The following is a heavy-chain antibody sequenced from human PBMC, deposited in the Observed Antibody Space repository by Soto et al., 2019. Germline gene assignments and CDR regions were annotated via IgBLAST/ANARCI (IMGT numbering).Heavy chain of an antibody. V-gene: IGHV3-11*06. CDR1: GFTFSDYY. Sequence: PGGSLRLCCAASGFTFSDYYMSWFRQAPGKGLEWVSYISSSSSYTNYADSVKGRFTISRDNAKNSLYLQMISLRAEDTAVYYCATFVVVPAAMGGPFDYWGQGTLVTVSS. CDR2: ISSSSSYT. J-gene: IGHJ4*02. CDR3: ATFVVVPAAMGGPFDY. D-gene: IGHD2-2*01.